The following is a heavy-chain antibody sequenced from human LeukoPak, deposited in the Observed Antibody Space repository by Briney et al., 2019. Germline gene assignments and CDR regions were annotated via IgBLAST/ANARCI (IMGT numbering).Heavy chain of an antibody. V-gene: IGHV3-30*03. Sequence: PGKSLRLSCAASGFTFKNYGMHWVRQAPGKGLEWVPVISFDGNTKHYIDSVKGRFTISRDNPKNTLLLQLSSLTAEDTAVYYCVLVLVAGANGHDAFDIWGQGTMVTVSS. J-gene: IGHJ3*02. CDR2: ISFDGNTK. D-gene: IGHD4/OR15-4a*01. CDR3: VLVLVAGANGHDAFDI. CDR1: GFTFKNYG.